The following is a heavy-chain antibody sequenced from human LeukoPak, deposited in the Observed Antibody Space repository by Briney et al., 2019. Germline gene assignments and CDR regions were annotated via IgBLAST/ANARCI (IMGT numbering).Heavy chain of an antibody. CDR2: ISGSGGST. J-gene: IGHJ6*02. V-gene: IGHV3-23*01. CDR1: GFTFSSYA. Sequence: GGSLRLSCAASGFTFSSYAMSWVRQAPGKGLEWVSAISGSGGSTYYADSVKGRFTISRDNSKNTLYLQMNSLRAEDTAVYYCAKSVYYYDSSGYRHYYYGMDVWGQGTTVTVSS. D-gene: IGHD3-22*01. CDR3: AKSVYYYDSSGYRHYYYGMDV.